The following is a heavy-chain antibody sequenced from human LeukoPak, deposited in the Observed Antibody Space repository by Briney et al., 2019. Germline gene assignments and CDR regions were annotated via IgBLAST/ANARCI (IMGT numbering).Heavy chain of an antibody. Sequence: PGGSLRLSCAASGFTFSSYAMSWVRQAPGKGLEWVSAISGSGGSTYYADSVKGRFTISRDNSKNTLYLQMNSLRAEDTAVYYCAKKGYQLLWAPLSYWGQGTLVTVSS. D-gene: IGHD2-2*01. CDR1: GFTFSSYA. J-gene: IGHJ4*02. V-gene: IGHV3-23*01. CDR3: AKKGYQLLWAPLSY. CDR2: ISGSGGST.